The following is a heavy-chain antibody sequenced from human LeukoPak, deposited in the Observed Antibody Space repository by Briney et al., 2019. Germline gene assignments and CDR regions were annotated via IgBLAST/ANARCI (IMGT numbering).Heavy chain of an antibody. D-gene: IGHD3-10*01. J-gene: IGHJ3*02. V-gene: IGHV4-4*07. Sequence: SETLSLTCTVSGGSISSYYWSWIRQPAGKGLEWIGRIYTSGSTNYNPSLKSRVTMSVDTSKNQFSLKLSSVTAADTAVYYCARVYPMVRGGIPKNAFDIWGQGTMVTVSS. CDR1: GGSISSYY. CDR2: IYTSGST. CDR3: ARVYPMVRGGIPKNAFDI.